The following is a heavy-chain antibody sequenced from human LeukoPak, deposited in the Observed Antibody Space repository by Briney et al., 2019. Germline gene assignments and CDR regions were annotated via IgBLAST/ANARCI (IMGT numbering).Heavy chain of an antibody. D-gene: IGHD3-22*01. V-gene: IGHV3-13*01. CDR2: IGTAGDT. CDR1: GFTFSSYD. CDR3: ARGLSGYYISDY. J-gene: IGHJ4*02. Sequence: PGGSLGLSCAASGFTFSSYDMHWVRQATGKGLEWVSAIGTAGDTYYPGSVKGRFTISRENAKNSLYLQMNSLRAGDTAVYYCARGLSGYYISDYWGQGTLVTVSS.